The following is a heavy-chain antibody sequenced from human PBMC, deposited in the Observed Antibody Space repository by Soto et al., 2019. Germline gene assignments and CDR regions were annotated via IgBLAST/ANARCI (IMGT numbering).Heavy chain of an antibody. CDR3: ASSSFASAILFRNIDS. CDR2: FSFSGST. J-gene: IGHJ4*02. D-gene: IGHD2-21*01. V-gene: IGHV4-61*01. Sequence: PSKTLSLTCTVSEASVSSSRHSWSWIRQPPGKGLEWIGNFSFSGSTSYNPSLKGRVAISADTSKNQFSLNLSPVTPADTAVYYCASSSFASAILFRNIDSWGQGTLVTVSS. CDR1: EASVSSSRHS.